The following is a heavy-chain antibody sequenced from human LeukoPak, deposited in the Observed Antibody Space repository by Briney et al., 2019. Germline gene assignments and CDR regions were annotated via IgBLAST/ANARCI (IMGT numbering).Heavy chain of an antibody. CDR3: AKSGLNRFDY. CDR2: IGTYGTVT. CDR1: GFTFSSYW. J-gene: IGHJ4*02. V-gene: IGHV3-74*01. Sequence: GGSLRLSCAASGFTFSSYWMHWVRHDPGQGLLWVSRIGTYGTVTDYADSVQGRFTISRDNAKNTLSLQMNSLRAEDTAVYYCAKSGLNRFDYWGQGTLVTVSS. D-gene: IGHD2-15*01.